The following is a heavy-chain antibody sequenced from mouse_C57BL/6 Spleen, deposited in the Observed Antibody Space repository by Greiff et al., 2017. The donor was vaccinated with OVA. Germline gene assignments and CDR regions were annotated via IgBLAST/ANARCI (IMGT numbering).Heavy chain of an antibody. J-gene: IGHJ3*01. V-gene: IGHV1-82*01. CDR3: ARGDYDGRFAY. Sequence: QVQLQQSGPELVKPGASVKISCKASGYAFSSSWMNWVKQRPGKGLEWIGRIYPGDGDTNYNGKFKGKATLTADKSSSTAYIQLSSLTSEDSAVYFCARGDYDGRFAYWGQGTLVTVSA. CDR1: GYAFSSSW. CDR2: IYPGDGDT. D-gene: IGHD2-4*01.